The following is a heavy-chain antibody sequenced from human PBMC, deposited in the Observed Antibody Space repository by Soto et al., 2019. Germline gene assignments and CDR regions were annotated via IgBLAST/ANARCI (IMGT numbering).Heavy chain of an antibody. Sequence: VQLSESGGGLVQPGGSLTLSCAASGFTFSSFAMNWVRQAPGKGLEWVAVISGNATSTYYADSVKGHFTISRDNSKNTMYLQMNSLRAEDTAVYYCAKKAGIISRYGLDVWGQGTTVTVSS. CDR2: ISGNATST. V-gene: IGHV3-23*01. CDR3: AKKAGIISRYGLDV. J-gene: IGHJ6*02. CDR1: GFTFSSFA.